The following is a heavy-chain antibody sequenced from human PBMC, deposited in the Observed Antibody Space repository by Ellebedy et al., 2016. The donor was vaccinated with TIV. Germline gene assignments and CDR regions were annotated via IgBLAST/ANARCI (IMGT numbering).Heavy chain of an antibody. J-gene: IGHJ6*02. D-gene: IGHD3-22*01. V-gene: IGHV6-1*01. CDR2: TYYRSKWHY. CDR1: GDSVSSNSAT. Sequence: MPSETLSLTCVISGDSVSSNSATWNWIRQSPSRGLEWLGRTYYRSKWHYDYAVFVKSRMTINPDTSKNQFSLQLSSVTPEDTAVYYCARAGPLTSIGYFHGMDVWGQGTTVTVSS. CDR3: ARAGPLTSIGYFHGMDV.